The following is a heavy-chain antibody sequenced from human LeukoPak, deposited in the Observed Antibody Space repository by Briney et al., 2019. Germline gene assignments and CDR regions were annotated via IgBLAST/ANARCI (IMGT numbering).Heavy chain of an antibody. Sequence: ASVKVSCKASGYTFTSYYMHWVRQAPGQGLEWMAIINPSGGSTSYAQKFQGRVTMTRDTSTSTVYMELSSLRFEDTAVYYCAREIGPIQLHLWGSAFDYWGQGTLVTVSS. CDR3: AREIGPIQLHLWGSAFDY. D-gene: IGHD5-18*01. J-gene: IGHJ4*02. V-gene: IGHV1-46*01. CDR2: INPSGGST. CDR1: GYTFTSYY.